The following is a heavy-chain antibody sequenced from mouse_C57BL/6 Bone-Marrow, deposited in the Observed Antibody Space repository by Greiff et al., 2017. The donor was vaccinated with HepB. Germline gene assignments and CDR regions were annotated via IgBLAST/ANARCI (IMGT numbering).Heavy chain of an antibody. CDR1: GFSFNTYA. V-gene: IGHV10-1*01. CDR2: IRSKSNNYAT. CDR3: VRHRGRDGYSYWYFDV. D-gene: IGHD2-3*01. Sequence: EVQVVESGGDLVKPGGSLKLSCAASGFSFNTYAMNWVRQAPGKGLEWVARIRSKSNNYATYYADSVKDRFTISRDDSESMLYLQMNNLKTEDTAMYYCVRHRGRDGYSYWYFDVWGTGTTVTVSS. J-gene: IGHJ1*03.